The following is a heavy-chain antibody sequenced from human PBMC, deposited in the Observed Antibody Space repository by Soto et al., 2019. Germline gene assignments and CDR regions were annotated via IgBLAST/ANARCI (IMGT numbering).Heavy chain of an antibody. CDR3: ARRDASDSGVYYVRY. D-gene: IGHD3-22*01. CDR1: GYGFSTYC. CDR2: IYPGDSDT. V-gene: IGHV5-51*01. Sequence: GESLKISCKASGYGFSTYCIGWVRQMPGKGLEWMGMIYPGDSDTRYRPSFQGQVTISADKPTTTAYMQWSSLKASDTAMYYCARRDASDSGVYYVRYWGQGTMVTVSS. J-gene: IGHJ4*02.